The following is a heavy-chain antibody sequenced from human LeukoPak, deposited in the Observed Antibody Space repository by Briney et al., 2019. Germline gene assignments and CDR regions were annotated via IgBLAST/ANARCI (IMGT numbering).Heavy chain of an antibody. Sequence: KAGGSLRLSCAASGFTFSSYTIHWVRQAPGKGLEWVSSLSGSNSYIYYADSVKGRFTISRDNAENSLYLQMNSLRAEDTAVYYCARARKYSGYDYFDYWGQGTLVTVSS. CDR3: ARARKYSGYDYFDY. V-gene: IGHV3-21*01. CDR1: GFTFSSYT. J-gene: IGHJ4*02. D-gene: IGHD5-12*01. CDR2: LSGSNSYI.